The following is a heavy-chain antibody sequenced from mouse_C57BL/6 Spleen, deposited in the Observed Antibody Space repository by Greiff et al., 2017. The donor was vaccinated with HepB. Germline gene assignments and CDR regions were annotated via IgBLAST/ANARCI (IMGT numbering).Heavy chain of an antibody. CDR2: IWWDDDK. V-gene: IGHV8-8*01. J-gene: IGHJ3*01. CDR3: ARSNWDGSWFAY. Sequence: QVTLKVSGPGILQPSQTLSLSCSFSGFSLSTFGMGVGWIRQPSGKGLEWLAHIWWDDDKYYNPALKRRLTITKDTSKNQVFLKIANVDTADTATYYCARSNWDGSWFAYWGQGTLVTVSA. D-gene: IGHD4-1*02. CDR1: GFSLSTFGMG.